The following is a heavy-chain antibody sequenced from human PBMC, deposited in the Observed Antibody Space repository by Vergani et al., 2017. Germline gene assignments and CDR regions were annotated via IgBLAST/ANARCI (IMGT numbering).Heavy chain of an antibody. J-gene: IGHJ6*02. V-gene: IGHV1-69*18. Sequence: QVQLVQSGAEVKKPGSSVKVSCKASGGTFSSYAISWVRQAPGQGLEWMGRIIPIFGTANYAQKFQGRVTITADESTSTAYMELSSLRSEDTAVYYCARDPPYYVSSGYRNYYYYGMDVGGQGTTVTVSS. CDR1: GGTFSSYA. CDR2: IIPIFGTA. D-gene: IGHD3-22*01. CDR3: ARDPPYYVSSGYRNYYYYGMDV.